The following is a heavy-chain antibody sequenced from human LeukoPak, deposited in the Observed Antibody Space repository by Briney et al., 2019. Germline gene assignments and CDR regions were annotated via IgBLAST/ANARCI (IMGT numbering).Heavy chain of an antibody. CDR2: INPNSGGT. Sequence: ASVKVSCKASGYTFTSYGISWVRQAPGQGLEWMGWINPNSGGTNYAQKFQGRVTMTRDTSISTAYMELSRLRSDDTAVYYCARERAVVYSYAYNWFDPWGQGTLVTVSS. CDR1: GYTFTSYG. J-gene: IGHJ5*02. D-gene: IGHD5-18*01. CDR3: ARERAVVYSYAYNWFDP. V-gene: IGHV1-2*02.